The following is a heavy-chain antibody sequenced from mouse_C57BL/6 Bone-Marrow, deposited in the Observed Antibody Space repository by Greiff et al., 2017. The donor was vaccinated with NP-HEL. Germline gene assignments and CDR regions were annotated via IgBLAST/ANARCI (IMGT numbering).Heavy chain of an antibody. V-gene: IGHV1-63*01. CDR2: IYPGGGDT. J-gene: IGHJ1*03. CDR3: ARCFITAVGAHWYFDV. Sequence: VQLQQSGAELVRPGTSVKMSCKASGYTFTNYWIGWAKQRPGYGLEWIGDIYPGGGDTNYNEKFKGKATLTADKCSSTDFMKFRSLTSEDTAIYYGARCFITAVGAHWYFDVWGTGTTVTVSS. D-gene: IGHD1-1*01. CDR1: GYTFTNYW.